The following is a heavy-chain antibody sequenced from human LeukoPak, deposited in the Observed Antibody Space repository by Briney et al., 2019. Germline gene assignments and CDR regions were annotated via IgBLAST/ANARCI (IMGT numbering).Heavy chain of an antibody. J-gene: IGHJ4*02. Sequence: SETLSHTCTVSGGSISSSSYYWGWIRQPPGKGLEWIGSIYYSGSTYYNPSLKSRVTISVDTSKNQFSLKLSSVTAADTAVYYCARQGYSNYFFDYWGQGTLVTVSS. CDR2: IYYSGST. CDR3: ARQGYSNYFFDY. D-gene: IGHD4-11*01. CDR1: GGSISSSSYY. V-gene: IGHV4-39*01.